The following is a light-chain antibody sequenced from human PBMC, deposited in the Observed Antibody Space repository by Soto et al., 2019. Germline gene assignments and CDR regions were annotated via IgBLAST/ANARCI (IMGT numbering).Light chain of an antibody. V-gene: IGLV2-23*01. CDR1: SSDVGNYNL. CDR3: CSFALRSTLI. CDR2: EGG. J-gene: IGLJ2*01. Sequence: QSVLTQPASVSGSPGQSITISCTGTSSDVGNYNLVSWYQQYPGKDPQLMIYEGGKRPSGVSNRFSGSKSGNTASLTISGLQAEDEADYYCCSFALRSTLIFGGGTKLTVL.